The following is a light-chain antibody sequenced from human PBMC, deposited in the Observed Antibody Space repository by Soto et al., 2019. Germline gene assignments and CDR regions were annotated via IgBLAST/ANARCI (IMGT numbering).Light chain of an antibody. CDR1: SGHVEGYDY. J-gene: IGLJ1*01. V-gene: IGLV2-14*01. Sequence: QSALTQPASVSGSPGQSIAISCTGTSGHVEGYDYVSWYQQHPDKAPKLMIYEVTKRPSWVSNRFSGSKSGNTASLTISGLQPEDEADYYCSSHTSGSTRVFGSGTKVTVL. CDR3: SSHTSGSTRV. CDR2: EVT.